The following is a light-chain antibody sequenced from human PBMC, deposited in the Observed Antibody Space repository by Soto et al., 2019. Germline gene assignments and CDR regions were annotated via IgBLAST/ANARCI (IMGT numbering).Light chain of an antibody. Sequence: DIQMTQSPSSLYASVGDRVTITCRASQTISSRLAWYQQKPGQAPKRLIYKATNLQTGVASRFSGSGSGTEFSLTISSLQPDDFAVYYCQQYNEFQYTFGQGTRLDI. J-gene: IGKJ2*01. CDR2: KAT. CDR3: QQYNEFQYT. V-gene: IGKV1-5*03. CDR1: QTISSR.